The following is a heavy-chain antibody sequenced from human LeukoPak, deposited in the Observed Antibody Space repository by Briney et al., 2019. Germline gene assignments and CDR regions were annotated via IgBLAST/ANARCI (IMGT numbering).Heavy chain of an antibody. CDR2: ISGSGGST. V-gene: IGHV3-23*01. J-gene: IGHJ4*02. CDR1: GFTFSSYA. D-gene: IGHD3-22*01. CDR3: AKKLWTLDSSGYDD. Sequence: PGRSLRLSCAASGFTFSSYAMSWVRQAPGKGLEWVSAISGSGGSTYYADSVKGRFTISRDNSKNTLYLQMNSLRAEDTAVYYCAKKLWTLDSSGYDDWGQGTLVTVSS.